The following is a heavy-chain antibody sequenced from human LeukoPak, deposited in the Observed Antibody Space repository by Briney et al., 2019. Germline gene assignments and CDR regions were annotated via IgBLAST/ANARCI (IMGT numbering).Heavy chain of an antibody. CDR2: ISSNGGST. CDR3: ARGFKFGDYVWRSYRYTVATYFDY. Sequence: GGSLRLSCAASGFTFSSYAMHWVRQAPGKGLEYVSAISSNGGSTYYANSVKGRFTISRDNSKNTLYLQMGSLRAEDMAVYYCARGFKFGDYVWRSYRYTVATYFDYWGQGTLVTVSS. CDR1: GFTFSSYA. J-gene: IGHJ4*02. D-gene: IGHD3-16*02. V-gene: IGHV3-64*01.